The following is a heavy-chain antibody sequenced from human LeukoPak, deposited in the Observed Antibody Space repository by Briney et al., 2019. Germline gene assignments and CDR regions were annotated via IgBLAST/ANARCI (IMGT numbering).Heavy chain of an antibody. CDR3: ARGAYSRMAYNWFDP. D-gene: IGHD6-13*01. V-gene: IGHV4-39*01. J-gene: IGHJ5*02. Sequence: SETLSLTCTVSGGSISSSSYYWGWIRQPPGTGLEWIGSIYYSGSTYYNPSLKSRVTISVDTSKNQFSLKLSSVTAADTAVYYCARGAYSRMAYNWFDPWGQGTLVTVSS. CDR1: GGSISSSSYY. CDR2: IYYSGST.